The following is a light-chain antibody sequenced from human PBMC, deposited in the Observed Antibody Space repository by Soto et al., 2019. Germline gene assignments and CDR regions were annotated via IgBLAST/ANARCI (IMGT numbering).Light chain of an antibody. V-gene: IGLV2-14*03. CDR3: TSYSGITTLGV. CDR1: SSDVGAYDY. CDR2: DVS. Sequence: QSALTQPASVSGSPGQSITISCTGTSSDVGAYDYVSWYQQHPGTAPKLIIYDVSHRPSGVSDRFSGSKSGNTASLTISGLQAEDEANYDCTSYSGITTLGVFGTGTKVTVL. J-gene: IGLJ1*01.